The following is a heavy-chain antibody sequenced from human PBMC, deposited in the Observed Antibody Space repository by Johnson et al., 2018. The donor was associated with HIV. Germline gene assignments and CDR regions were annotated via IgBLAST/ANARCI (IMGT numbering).Heavy chain of an antibody. CDR2: ISYDGSNK. CDR3: ANRGDYGGNNGFDI. CDR1: GFTFSGYG. V-gene: IGHV3-30*18. D-gene: IGHD4-23*01. Sequence: QVQLVESVGGEVQPGRSLRLSCAASGFTFSGYGMHCVRQAPGKGLEWVAVISYDGSNKYYAESVKGRFTISRDNSKNTLYLQMNSLRTEDTAVYYCANRGDYGGNNGFDIWGQGTMVTVSS. J-gene: IGHJ3*02.